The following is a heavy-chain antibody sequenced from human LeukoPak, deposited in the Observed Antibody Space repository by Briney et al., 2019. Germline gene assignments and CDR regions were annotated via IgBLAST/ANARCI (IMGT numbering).Heavy chain of an antibody. D-gene: IGHD3-22*01. J-gene: IGHJ6*02. Sequence: GGSLRLSCAASGFTFSSYSMNWVRQAPGKGLEWVSYISSSGSTIYYADSVKGRFTISRDNAKNSLYLQMNSLRAEDTAVYYCARDKLYYYDSSGYPSHYYYYYGVDVWGQGTTVTVSS. V-gene: IGHV3-48*04. CDR3: ARDKLYYYDSSGYPSHYYYYYGVDV. CDR1: GFTFSSYS. CDR2: ISSSGSTI.